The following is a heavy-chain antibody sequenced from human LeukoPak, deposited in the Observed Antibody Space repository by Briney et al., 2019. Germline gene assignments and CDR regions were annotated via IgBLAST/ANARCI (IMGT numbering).Heavy chain of an antibody. CDR3: AGVGYCTNGVCQPRRYYFDY. CDR2: IYYSGST. V-gene: IGHV4-59*01. D-gene: IGHD2-8*01. J-gene: IGHJ4*02. Sequence: SETLSLTCTVSAASISSYYWSWIRQPPGKGLEWIGYIYYSGSTNYNPSLKSRVTISVDTSKNQFSLKLSSVTAADTAVYYCAGVGYCTNGVCQPRRYYFDYWGQGTLVTVSS. CDR1: AASISSYY.